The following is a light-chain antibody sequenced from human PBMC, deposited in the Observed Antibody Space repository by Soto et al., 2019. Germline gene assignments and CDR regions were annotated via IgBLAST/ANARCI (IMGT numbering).Light chain of an antibody. J-gene: IGKJ3*01. Sequence: EIVLTQSPGTLSLSPGERATLSCRASQRVSSNYLAWYQQKLGQAPRLLIYGASSRATGIPDRFRGSGSGAVVTLSISRLEPEDFAVYYCHQYITSPIPFGPGTKVDI. CDR2: GAS. CDR3: HQYITSPIP. V-gene: IGKV3-20*01. CDR1: QRVSSNY.